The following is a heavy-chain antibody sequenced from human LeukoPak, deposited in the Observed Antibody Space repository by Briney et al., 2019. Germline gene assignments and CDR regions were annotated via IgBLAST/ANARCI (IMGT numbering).Heavy chain of an antibody. CDR1: GFAFNNAW. CDR2: ISGSGGST. Sequence: GGSLRLSCAASGFAFNNAWMSWVRQAPGKGLEWVSAISGSGGSTYYADSVKGRFTISRDNSKNTLYLQMNSLRAEDTAVYYCAKNSPLAYCGGDCYPPVDYWGQGTLVTVSS. CDR3: AKNSPLAYCGGDCYPPVDY. V-gene: IGHV3-23*01. J-gene: IGHJ4*02. D-gene: IGHD2-21*02.